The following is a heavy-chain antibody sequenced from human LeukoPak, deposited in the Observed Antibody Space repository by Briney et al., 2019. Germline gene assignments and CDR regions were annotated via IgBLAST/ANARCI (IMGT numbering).Heavy chain of an antibody. Sequence: GGSLRLSCAASGFIFSNYGMSWVRQAPGKGLEWVSTISSSGGSTYCADSVKGRFTISRDNSKNTLYLQMNSLRAEDTAVYYCAKDAYGSGSYEDYWGQGTLVTVPS. CDR3: AKDAYGSGSYEDY. CDR1: GFIFSNYG. J-gene: IGHJ4*02. D-gene: IGHD3-10*01. V-gene: IGHV3-23*01. CDR2: ISSSGGST.